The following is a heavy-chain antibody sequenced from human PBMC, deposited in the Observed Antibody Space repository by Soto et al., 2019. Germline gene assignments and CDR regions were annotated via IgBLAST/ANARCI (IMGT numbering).Heavy chain of an antibody. J-gene: IGHJ6*02. Sequence: ASVKVSCKASGYTFTGHYMHWVRQAPGQGLEWMGWINPNSGGTNYAQKFQGRVTMTRDTSISTAYMELSRLRSDDTAVYYCARGGTGTTRYYYGMDVWGQGTTVTVSS. CDR2: INPNSGGT. CDR1: GYTFTGHY. CDR3: ARGGTGTTRYYYGMDV. D-gene: IGHD1-7*01. V-gene: IGHV1-2*02.